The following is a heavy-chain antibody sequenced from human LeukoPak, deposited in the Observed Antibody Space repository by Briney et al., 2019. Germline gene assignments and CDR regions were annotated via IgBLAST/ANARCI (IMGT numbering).Heavy chain of an antibody. J-gene: IGHJ6*02. V-gene: IGHV4-39*07. D-gene: IGHD4-17*01. Sequence: SETLSLTCSVSGASVRNSNYYWAWTRQPPGKGLEWIGTIFYSGTTYYNPSLKSRVTISVDTSKNQFSLMLRSVTAADTAVYYCARSMVTTDYYYYGMDVWGQGTTVTVS. CDR2: IFYSGTT. CDR1: GASVRNSNYY. CDR3: ARSMVTTDYYYYGMDV.